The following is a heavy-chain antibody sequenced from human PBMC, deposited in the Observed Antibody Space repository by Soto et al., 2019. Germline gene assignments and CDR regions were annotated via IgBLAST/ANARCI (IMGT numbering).Heavy chain of an antibody. V-gene: IGHV4-39*01. J-gene: IGHJ5*02. CDR1: GGSISSSSYY. CDR3: ARHGWQQLIFNWFDP. CDR2: IYYSGST. D-gene: IGHD6-13*01. Sequence: PSETLSLTCTVSGGSISSSSYYWGWIRQPPGKGLEWIGSIYYSGSTYYNPSLKSRVTISVDTSKNQFSLKLSSVTAADTAVYYCARHGWQQLIFNWFDPWGQGTLVTVSS.